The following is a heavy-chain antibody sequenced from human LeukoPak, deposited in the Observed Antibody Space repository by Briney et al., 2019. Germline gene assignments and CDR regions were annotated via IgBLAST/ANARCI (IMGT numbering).Heavy chain of an antibody. D-gene: IGHD4-11*01. CDR2: IYPGDSDT. CDR1: GYSFSTYW. Sequence: PGGSLRLSCAASGYSFSTYWIGWVRQMPGKGLEWMGIIYPGDSDTRYSPSFQGQVTISVDKSISTAYLQWSSLKASDTAMYYCARSTTVVHDAFDMWGQGTMVTVSS. J-gene: IGHJ3*02. V-gene: IGHV5-51*01. CDR3: ARSTTVVHDAFDM.